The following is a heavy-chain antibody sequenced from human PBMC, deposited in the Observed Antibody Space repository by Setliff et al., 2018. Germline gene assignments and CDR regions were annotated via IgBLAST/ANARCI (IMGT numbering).Heavy chain of an antibody. D-gene: IGHD3-9*01. CDR3: ARHALSFDSAWDV. CDR2: AYYTGDT. V-gene: IGHV4-39*01. CDR1: GGSISGYY. J-gene: IGHJ6*04. Sequence: SETLSLTCSVSGGSISGYYWSWIRQSPGRELEWIGSAYYTGDTYYNPSLKSRVTMSVDTSKNQFSLKLSSVTAADTAVYYCARHALSFDSAWDVWGKGTTVTVSS.